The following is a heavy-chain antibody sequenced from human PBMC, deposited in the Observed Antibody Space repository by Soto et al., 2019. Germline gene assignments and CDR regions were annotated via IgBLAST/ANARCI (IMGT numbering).Heavy chain of an antibody. J-gene: IGHJ5*02. V-gene: IGHV1-18*01. Sequence: QVQLVQSGAEVKKPGASVKVSCKASGYTFTSYGISWVRQAPGQGLEWMGWISAYNGNTNYAQKLQGRVTMTTDTSTRTAYRELRRLRSDDTAVYYWARGQAVADPYWFDPWGQGTLVTVSS. CDR2: ISAYNGNT. CDR1: GYTFTSYG. D-gene: IGHD6-19*01. CDR3: ARGQAVADPYWFDP.